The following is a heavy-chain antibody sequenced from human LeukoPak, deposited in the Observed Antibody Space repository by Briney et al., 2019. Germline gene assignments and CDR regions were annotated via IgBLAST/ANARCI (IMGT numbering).Heavy chain of an antibody. Sequence: PGGSLRLSCAASGFTFSSYTMNWVRQAPGKGLEWVSSISSSSSYIYYADSLKGRFTISRDNSKNTLFLQMSSLRAEDTAVYFCVKDGRYYYGSGSLFDPWGQGTLVTVSS. CDR3: VKDGRYYYGSGSLFDP. CDR2: ISSSSSYI. CDR1: GFTFSSYT. V-gene: IGHV3-21*01. D-gene: IGHD3-10*01. J-gene: IGHJ5*02.